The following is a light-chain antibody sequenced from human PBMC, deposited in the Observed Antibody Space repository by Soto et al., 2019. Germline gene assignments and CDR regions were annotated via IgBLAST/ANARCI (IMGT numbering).Light chain of an antibody. Sequence: QSDLTQPPSASGSPGQSVTISCTGTSSDVGGYKYVSWYQQNPGKAPKLMIYEVSKRPSGVPDRFSGSKSGNTASLTVSGLQAEDEADYYCSSYAGSNNLVFGGGTKLTVL. V-gene: IGLV2-8*01. CDR3: SSYAGSNNLV. CDR1: SSDVGGYKY. J-gene: IGLJ2*01. CDR2: EVS.